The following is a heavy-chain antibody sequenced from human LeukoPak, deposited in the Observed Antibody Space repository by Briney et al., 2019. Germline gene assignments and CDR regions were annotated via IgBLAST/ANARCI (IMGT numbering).Heavy chain of an antibody. J-gene: IGHJ4*02. CDR2: IYWDDDK. CDR3: AHLPVDYYDSSGYYSCFDY. D-gene: IGHD3-22*01. Sequence: SGPTLVKPTQTLTLTCTFSGFSLSTSGVGVGWILQPPGKALEWLALIYWDDDKRYSPSLKSRLTITKDTSKNQVVLTMTNMDPVDTATYYCAHLPVDYYDSSGYYSCFDYWGQGTLVTVSS. CDR1: GFSLSTSGVG. V-gene: IGHV2-5*02.